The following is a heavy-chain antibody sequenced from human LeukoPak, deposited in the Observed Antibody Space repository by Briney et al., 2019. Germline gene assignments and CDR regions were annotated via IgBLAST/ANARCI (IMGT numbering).Heavy chain of an antibody. Sequence: PGGSLGLSCAASGFTFSSYEMNWVRQAPGKGLEWVSYISSSGSTIYYADSVKGRFTISRDNAKNSLYLQMNGLRAEDTAVYYYARDQYVWGSYRQSFDYWGQGTLVTVSS. J-gene: IGHJ4*02. CDR1: GFTFSSYE. D-gene: IGHD3-16*02. CDR3: ARDQYVWGSYRQSFDY. CDR2: ISSSGSTI. V-gene: IGHV3-48*03.